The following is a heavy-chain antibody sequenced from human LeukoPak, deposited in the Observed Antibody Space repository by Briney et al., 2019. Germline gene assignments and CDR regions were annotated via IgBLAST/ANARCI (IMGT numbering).Heavy chain of an antibody. CDR3: ARGHCGGDRYSAY. CDR2: INPNSGGT. J-gene: IGHJ4*02. V-gene: IGHV1-2*02. CDR1: GYTFTGYY. Sequence: GASVKVSCKASGYTFTGYYMHWVRQAPGQGLEWMGWINPNSGGTNYAQKFQGRVTMTRDTSISTAYMELSRLRSDDTAVYYCARGHCGGDRYSAYWGQGTLVTVSS. D-gene: IGHD2-21*02.